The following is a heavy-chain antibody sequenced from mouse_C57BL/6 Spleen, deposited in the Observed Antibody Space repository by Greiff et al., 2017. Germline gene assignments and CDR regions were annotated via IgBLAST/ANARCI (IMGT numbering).Heavy chain of an antibody. CDR2: IYPGGGYT. Sequence: QVQLQQSGAELVRPGTSVKMSCKASGYTFTNYWIGWAKQRPGHGLEWIGDIYPGGGYTNYNEKFKGKATLPADKSSSTAYMQVSSLTSEDSAIYYCARGPYYGSSYGYFDVWGTGTTVTVSS. CDR3: ARGPYYGSSYGYFDV. V-gene: IGHV1-63*01. D-gene: IGHD1-1*01. J-gene: IGHJ1*03. CDR1: GYTFTNYW.